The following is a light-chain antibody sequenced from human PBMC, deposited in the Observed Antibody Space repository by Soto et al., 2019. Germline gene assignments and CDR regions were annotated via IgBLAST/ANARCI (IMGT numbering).Light chain of an antibody. CDR3: CLYVGSSTFDVV. J-gene: IGLJ2*01. CDR1: RSDVGSYNL. Sequence: QSALTQPASVSGSPGQSITISCSGTRSDVGSYNLVSWYQKHPGKAPKLMIYEGSKRPSGVSNRFSGSKSGNTASLTISGLQAEDEADYYCCLYVGSSTFDVVFGGGTKLTVL. CDR2: EGS. V-gene: IGLV2-23*03.